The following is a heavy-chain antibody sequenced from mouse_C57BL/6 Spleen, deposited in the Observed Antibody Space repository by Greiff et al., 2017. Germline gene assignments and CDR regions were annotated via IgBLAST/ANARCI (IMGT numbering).Heavy chain of an antibody. CDR2: IHPSDSDT. CDR1: GYTFTSYW. Sequence: VQLQQPGAELVKPGASVKVSCKASGYTFTSYWMHWVKQRPGQGLEWIGRIHPSDSDTNYNQKFKGKATLTVDKSSSTAYMQLSSLTSEDSAVYYWAPNYDYVGVFAYWGQGTLVTVSA. D-gene: IGHD2-4*01. CDR3: APNYDYVGVFAY. J-gene: IGHJ3*01. V-gene: IGHV1-74*01.